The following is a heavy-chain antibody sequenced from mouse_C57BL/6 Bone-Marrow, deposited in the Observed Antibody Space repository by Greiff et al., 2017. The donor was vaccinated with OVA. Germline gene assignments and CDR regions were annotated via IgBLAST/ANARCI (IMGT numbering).Heavy chain of an antibody. CDR3: AREGGIYYYGSYWYFDV. CDR1: GYTFTDHT. J-gene: IGHJ1*03. V-gene: IGHV1-78*01. Sequence: QVHVKQSDAELVKPGASVKISCKVSGYTFTDHTIHWMKQRPEQGLEWIGYIYPRDGSTKYNEKFKGKATLTADKSSSTAYMQLNSLTSEDSAVYFCAREGGIYYYGSYWYFDVWGTGTTVTVSS. CDR2: IYPRDGST. D-gene: IGHD1-1*01.